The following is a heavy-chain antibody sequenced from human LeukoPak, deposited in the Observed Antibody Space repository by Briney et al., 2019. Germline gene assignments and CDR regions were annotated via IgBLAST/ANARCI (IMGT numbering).Heavy chain of an antibody. J-gene: IGHJ4*02. D-gene: IGHD3-22*01. CDR1: GGSISCGDYY. Sequence: PSETLSLTCTVSGGSISCGDYYWSWIRQPPGKGLEWIGYIYYSGSTYYNPSLKSRVTISVDTSKNQFSLKLSSVTAADTAVYYCARDWYYYDSSGYFDYWGQGTLVTVSS. CDR2: IYYSGST. V-gene: IGHV4-30-4*01. CDR3: ARDWYYYDSSGYFDY.